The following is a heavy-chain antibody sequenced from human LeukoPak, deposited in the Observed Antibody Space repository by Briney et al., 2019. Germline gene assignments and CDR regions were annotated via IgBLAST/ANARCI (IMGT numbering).Heavy chain of an antibody. V-gene: IGHV5-51*01. Sequence: GAPLQISCKGSGCTFNAYWIGWVRRMPGKGLEWMGVIYAGDSEIRYSPSFQGQVTISVDKSISTAYLQWSSLKASDTAMYYFARHSRGSNDDWGQGTLVTVSS. D-gene: IGHD5-12*01. CDR2: IYAGDSEI. CDR1: GCTFNAYW. CDR3: ARHSRGSNDD. J-gene: IGHJ4*02.